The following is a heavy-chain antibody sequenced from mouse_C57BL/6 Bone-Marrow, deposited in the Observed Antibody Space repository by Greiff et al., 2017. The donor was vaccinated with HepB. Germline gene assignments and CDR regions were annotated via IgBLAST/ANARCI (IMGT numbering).Heavy chain of an antibody. Sequence: EVNLVESGGGLVKPGGSLKLSCAASGFTFSDYGMHWVRQAPEKGLEWVAYISSGSSTIYYADTVKGRFTISRDNAKNTLFLQMTSLRSEDTAMYYCARGSTVVADYWGQGTTLTVSS. CDR2: ISSGSSTI. D-gene: IGHD1-1*01. V-gene: IGHV5-17*01. J-gene: IGHJ2*01. CDR3: ARGSTVVADY. CDR1: GFTFSDYG.